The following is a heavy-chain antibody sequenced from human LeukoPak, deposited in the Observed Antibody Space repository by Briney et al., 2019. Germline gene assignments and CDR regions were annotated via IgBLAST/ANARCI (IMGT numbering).Heavy chain of an antibody. CDR2: VNHSGST. J-gene: IGHJ5*02. D-gene: IGHD6-25*01. CDR1: GGSFSGYY. CDR3: ARPGLMRRFDP. V-gene: IGHV4-34*01. Sequence: SETLSLTCAVYGGSFSGYYWSWIRQPPGKGLEWIGEVNHSGSTNYNPSLKSRVTISVDTSKNQFSLKLSSVTAADTAVYYCARPGLMRRFDPWGQGTLVTVSS.